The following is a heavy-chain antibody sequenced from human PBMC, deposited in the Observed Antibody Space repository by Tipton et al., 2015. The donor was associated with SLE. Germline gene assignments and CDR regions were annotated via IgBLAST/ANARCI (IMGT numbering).Heavy chain of an antibody. J-gene: IGHJ4*02. CDR2: INPNSGGT. D-gene: IGHD3-3*01. Sequence: QLVQSGAEVKKPGASVKVSCKASGYTFTGYYMHWVRQAPGQGLEWMGRINPNSGGTNYAQKFQGRVTMTRDTSISTAYMELSRLRSDDTAVYYCARERFVEWPPYFDYWGQGTLVTVSS. CDR1: GYTFTGYY. V-gene: IGHV1-2*06. CDR3: ARERFVEWPPYFDY.